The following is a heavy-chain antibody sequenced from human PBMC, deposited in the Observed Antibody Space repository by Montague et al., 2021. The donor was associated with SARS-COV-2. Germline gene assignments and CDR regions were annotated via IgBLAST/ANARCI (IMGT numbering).Heavy chain of an antibody. D-gene: IGHD6-19*01. J-gene: IGHJ4*02. Sequence: SETLSLTCSVSAGSVNSGTYYWNWIRQPPGKGLERIGYVYYNGDIKHNPSLKSRVSLSLDTSMNQFSLQLNSLTAADTAVYYCARGASLAGRFDYWGQGILITVSS. CDR3: ARGASLAGRFDY. CDR2: VYYNGDI. CDR1: AGSVNSGTYY. V-gene: IGHV4-61*01.